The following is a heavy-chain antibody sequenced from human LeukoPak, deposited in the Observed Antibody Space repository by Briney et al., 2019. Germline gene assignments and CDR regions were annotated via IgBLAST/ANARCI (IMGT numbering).Heavy chain of an antibody. CDR2: IYPGYSDT. CDR3: ARSGRGYYDILTGYYRMDV. J-gene: IGHJ6*01. CDR1: GYSFTSYW. V-gene: IGHV5-51*01. D-gene: IGHD3-9*01. Sequence: GESPKIFWKGSGYSFTSYWIGWVRQMPGKGLEWMGIIYPGYSDTRYCPSFQDQVTISADKSISTAYLQWSSLKASDTAMYYCARSGRGYYDILTGYYRMDVWGQGTTVTVSS.